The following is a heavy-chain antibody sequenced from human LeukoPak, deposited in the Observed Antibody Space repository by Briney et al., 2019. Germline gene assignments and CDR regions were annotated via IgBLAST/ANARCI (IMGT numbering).Heavy chain of an antibody. Sequence: GASVKVSCKASGYTFTGYYMHWVRQAPGQGLEWMGWINPNSGGTNYAQKFQGRVTMTRDTSISTADMELSRLRSDDTAVYYCARDRMGYSSSWYAYWGQGTLVTVSS. J-gene: IGHJ4*02. D-gene: IGHD6-13*01. CDR3: ARDRMGYSSSWYAY. CDR2: INPNSGGT. V-gene: IGHV1-2*02. CDR1: GYTFTGYY.